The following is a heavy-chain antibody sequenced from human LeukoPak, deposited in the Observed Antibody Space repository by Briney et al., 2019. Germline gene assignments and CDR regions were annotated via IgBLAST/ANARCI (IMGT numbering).Heavy chain of an antibody. J-gene: IGHJ4*02. V-gene: IGHV4-4*07. CDR3: ARSRSNGGFDY. CDR1: GGSLSSYY. Sequence: LETLSLTCTVSGGSLSSYYWGWVREPAGEGREWIGRIYTSGSTNYNPSLKSRVTMSGDTSKNQFSLKLSSVTAADTAVYYCARSRSNGGFDYWGQGTLVTVSS. CDR2: IYTSGST. D-gene: IGHD1-1*01.